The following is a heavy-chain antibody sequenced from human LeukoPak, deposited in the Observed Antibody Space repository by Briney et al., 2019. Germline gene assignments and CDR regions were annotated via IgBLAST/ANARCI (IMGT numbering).Heavy chain of an antibody. V-gene: IGHV3-33*01. CDR2: IWSDVSHM. CDR1: GFTFSAYG. D-gene: IGHD3-10*01. Sequence: GGSLRLSCAASGFTFSAYGVHWVRQAPGKGLQWVAVIWSDVSHMYYAESVKGRFTISRDNSKNTLYLQMNSLRADDTAVYYCARERVYGSGSDNPPYDSWGQGTLVTVSS. CDR3: ARERVYGSGSDNPPYDS. J-gene: IGHJ4*02.